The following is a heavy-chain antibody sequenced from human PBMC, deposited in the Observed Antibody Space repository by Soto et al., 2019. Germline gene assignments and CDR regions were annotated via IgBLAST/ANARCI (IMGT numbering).Heavy chain of an antibody. CDR3: ARTLDYGHMDV. CDR2: IYKSGST. V-gene: IGHV4-59*11. Sequence: SEILSLTCTVSGDSIRNHYWSWIRQSPGKGLEWIGYIYKSGSTKYNPSLKSRLTISVDTSKNQFSLKLTSVTAADTAVFYCARTLDYGHMDVWGKGTTVTVSS. CDR1: GDSIRNHY. D-gene: IGHD3-16*01. J-gene: IGHJ6*03.